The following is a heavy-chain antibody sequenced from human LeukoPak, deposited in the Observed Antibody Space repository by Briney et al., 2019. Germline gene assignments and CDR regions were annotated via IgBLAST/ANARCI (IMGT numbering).Heavy chain of an antibody. V-gene: IGHV3-23*01. CDR1: GFTFSSYA. J-gene: IGHJ4*02. Sequence: GGSLRLSCAAPGFTFSSYAMSWVRKAPGKGLEWVSAISGSGGSTYYADSVKGRFTISRDNSKNTLYLQMNSLRAEDTAVYYCAKVAGVIGFYYDSSGYFDYWGQGTLVTVSS. CDR2: ISGSGGST. D-gene: IGHD3-22*01. CDR3: AKVAGVIGFYYDSSGYFDY.